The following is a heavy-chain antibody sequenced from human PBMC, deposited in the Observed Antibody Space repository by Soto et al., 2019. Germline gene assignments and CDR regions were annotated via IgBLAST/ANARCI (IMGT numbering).Heavy chain of an antibody. D-gene: IGHD2-21*01. CDR3: ARGRIVASIHDAFEI. CDR1: GYDFTSYG. V-gene: IGHV1-18*01. J-gene: IGHJ3*02. Sequence: QGQLVQSGDEVKKPGASVRVSCRASGYDFTSYGISWVRQAPGQGLEWVSWISAYNGKRDTAQKFQGRVTMTLYTSKDTAHMELGDLTSADTAVYYCARGRIVASIHDAFEIWGQGTMVAVSS. CDR2: ISAYNGKR.